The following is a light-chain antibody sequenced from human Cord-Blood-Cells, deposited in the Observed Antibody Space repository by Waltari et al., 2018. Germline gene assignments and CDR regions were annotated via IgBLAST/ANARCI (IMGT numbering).Light chain of an antibody. J-gene: IGKJ1*01. CDR3: QQSYSTPPWT. CDR1: QDISNY. V-gene: IGKV1-39*01. CDR2: DAS. Sequence: DIQMTQSTSSLSASVGDRVTITCQASQDISNYLNWYQQKPGKAPKLLIYDASNLETGVPSRFSGSGSATDFTLTISSLQPEDFATYYCQQSYSTPPWTFGQGTKVEIK.